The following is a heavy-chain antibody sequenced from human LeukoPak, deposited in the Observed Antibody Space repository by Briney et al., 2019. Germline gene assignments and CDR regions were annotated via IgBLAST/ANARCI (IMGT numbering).Heavy chain of an antibody. CDR1: GVTFSSYS. Sequence: GGSLRLSCAASGVTFSSYSMNWVRQGPGEGLEWVSYISSSSSTIYYTDSVKGRFTISRDNAKTSLYLQMNSLRAEDTAVYYCARGRTAADYWGQGTLVIVSS. CDR2: ISSSSSTI. V-gene: IGHV3-48*01. CDR3: ARGRTAADY. J-gene: IGHJ4*02.